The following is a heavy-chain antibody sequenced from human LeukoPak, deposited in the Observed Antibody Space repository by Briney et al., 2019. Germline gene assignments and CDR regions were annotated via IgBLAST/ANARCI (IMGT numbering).Heavy chain of an antibody. CDR3: ARDLYPPGG. D-gene: IGHD2-15*01. V-gene: IGHV3-7*04. CDR2: INQGGSEK. CDR1: GFAFTSYC. J-gene: IGHJ4*02. Sequence: GGSLRLSCAASGFAFTSYCMSWVRQAPGKGLEWVANINQGGSEKFYVASVKGRFTISRDNAKNLLDLQMNSLRDEDTAVYYCARDLYPPGGWGQGALVTASS.